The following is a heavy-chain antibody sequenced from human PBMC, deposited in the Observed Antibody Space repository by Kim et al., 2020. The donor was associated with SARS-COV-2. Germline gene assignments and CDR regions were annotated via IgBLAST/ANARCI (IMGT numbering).Heavy chain of an antibody. D-gene: IGHD3-3*01. V-gene: IGHV4-39*01. Sequence: LKSRVTKSVDTAKNQFSLKLSSVTAADTAVYYCARHNLQLLRLGVPYYFDFWGPGTLVTVSS. CDR3: ARHNLQLLRLGVPYYFDF. J-gene: IGHJ4*02.